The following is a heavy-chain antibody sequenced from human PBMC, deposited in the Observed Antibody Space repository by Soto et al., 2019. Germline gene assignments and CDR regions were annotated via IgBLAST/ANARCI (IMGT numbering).Heavy chain of an antibody. V-gene: IGHV1-18*01. CDR3: ASYQALAVAGTSTVYYYYGMDV. D-gene: IGHD6-19*01. CDR1: GYTFTSYG. J-gene: IGHJ6*02. CDR2: ISAYNGNT. Sequence: ASVKVSCKASGYTFTSYGISWVRQAPGQGLEWMGWISAYNGNTNYAQKLQGRVTMTTDTSTSTAYMELRSLRSDDTAVYYCASYQALAVAGTSTVYYYYGMDVWGQGTTVTVSS.